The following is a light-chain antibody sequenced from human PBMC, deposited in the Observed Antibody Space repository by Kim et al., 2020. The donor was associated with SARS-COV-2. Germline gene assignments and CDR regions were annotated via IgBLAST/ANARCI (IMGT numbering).Light chain of an antibody. J-gene: IGLJ3*02. V-gene: IGLV1-47*01. CDR3: AAWDDSLTWV. CDR2: RDN. CDR1: DSNIRTNY. Sequence: QSVLTQAPSASGTPGQRVTISCAGSDSNIRTNYVHWYQQVPGTAPKLLIYRDNRRPSGVPDRFSASKSGTSASLAISGLRSEDEADYYCAAWDDSLTWVFGGGTQLTVL.